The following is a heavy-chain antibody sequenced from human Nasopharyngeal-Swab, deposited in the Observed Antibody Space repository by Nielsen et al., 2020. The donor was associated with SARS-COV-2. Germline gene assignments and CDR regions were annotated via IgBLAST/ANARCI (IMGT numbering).Heavy chain of an antibody. D-gene: IGHD3-3*01. V-gene: IGHV5-51*01. J-gene: IGHJ4*02. CDR3: ARQHYDFWSGPTYFDY. CDR2: IYPGDSDT. Sequence: GESLKISCKGSGYSFTSYWIGWVRQMPGKGLEWMGIIYPGDSDTRYSPSFQGQVTISADKSISTAYLQCSSLKASDTTMYYCARQHYDFWSGPTYFDYWGQGTLVTVSS. CDR1: GYSFTSYW.